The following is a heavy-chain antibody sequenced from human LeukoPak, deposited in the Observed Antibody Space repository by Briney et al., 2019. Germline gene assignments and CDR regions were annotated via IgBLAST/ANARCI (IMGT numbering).Heavy chain of an antibody. CDR1: GGSTSRGTYY. CDR3: AREGAMVRGVISWFDP. CDR2: IYSSGST. Sequence: SQTLSLTCTVSGGSTSRGTYYWSWIRQPAGKGLEWIGRIYSSGSTNYNPSLKSRVTISVDTSKNQFSLKLSSVTAADTAVYYCAREGAMVRGVISWFDPWGQGTLVTVSS. J-gene: IGHJ5*02. V-gene: IGHV4-61*02. D-gene: IGHD3-10*01.